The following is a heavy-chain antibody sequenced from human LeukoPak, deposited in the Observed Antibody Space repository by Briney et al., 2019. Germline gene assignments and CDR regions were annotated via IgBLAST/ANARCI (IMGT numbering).Heavy chain of an antibody. CDR2: ISSSGSTI. D-gene: IGHD2-15*01. CDR1: GFTFSSYE. Sequence: GGSLRLSCAASGFTFSSYEMNWVRQAPGKGLEWVSYISSSGSTIYYADSVKGRFTISRDNAKNSLYLQMNSLRAEDTAVYYCARDRIVVVGDYFYYGMDVWGQGTTVTVSS. CDR3: ARDRIVVVGDYFYYGMDV. J-gene: IGHJ6*02. V-gene: IGHV3-48*03.